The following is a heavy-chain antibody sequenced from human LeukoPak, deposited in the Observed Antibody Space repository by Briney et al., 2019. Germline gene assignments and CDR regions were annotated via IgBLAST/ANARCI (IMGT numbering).Heavy chain of an antibody. CDR1: GFTLSDYY. CDR3: ARIKTARIYPGGYFDY. Sequence: GGSLRLSCAASGFTLSDYYMSWIRQAPGKGLEWVSYISSSGSTIYYADSVKGRFTISRDNAKNSLYLQMNSLRAEDTAVYYCARIKTARIYPGGYFDYWGQGTLVTVSS. D-gene: IGHD1-14*01. CDR2: ISSSGSTI. J-gene: IGHJ4*02. V-gene: IGHV3-11*01.